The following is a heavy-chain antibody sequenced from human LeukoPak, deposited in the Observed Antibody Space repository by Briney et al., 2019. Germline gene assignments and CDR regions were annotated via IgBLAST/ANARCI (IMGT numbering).Heavy chain of an antibody. V-gene: IGHV3-21*04. D-gene: IGHD2-8*02. CDR2: ISSSSSYI. Sequence: GGSLRLSCAASGFTFSSYSMDWVRQTPGKGLEWVSSISSSSSYIFYADSVKGRFTMSRDNAKKSLFLQMNSLRAEDTAIYYCATYRQVLLPFESWGQGTLVTVSS. CDR3: ATYRQVLLPFES. J-gene: IGHJ4*02. CDR1: GFTFSSYS.